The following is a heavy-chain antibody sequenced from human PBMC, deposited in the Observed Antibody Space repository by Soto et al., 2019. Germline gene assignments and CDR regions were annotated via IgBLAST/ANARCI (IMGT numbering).Heavy chain of an antibody. CDR1: GFTFSNYW. Sequence: EVQLVESGGGLVQPGGSLRLSCAAAGFTFSNYWMYWVRQAPGKGLEWVSRINSDGSVSSYADSVKGRLTISRDNVKNTLYLQMDGLRAEDTAVYYWARGDCVGGTCYSLAGSFYYYVDVWGKGTTVTVFS. J-gene: IGHJ6*03. CDR2: INSDGSVS. D-gene: IGHD2-15*01. CDR3: ARGDCVGGTCYSLAGSFYYYVDV. V-gene: IGHV3-74*02.